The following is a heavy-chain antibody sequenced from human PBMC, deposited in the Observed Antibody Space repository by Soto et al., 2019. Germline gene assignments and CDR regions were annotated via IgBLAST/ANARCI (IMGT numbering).Heavy chain of an antibody. D-gene: IGHD2-15*01. CDR3: ARQAIVTATVRGVYFDP. CDR1: GYSFTRHW. V-gene: IGHV5-51*01. J-gene: IGHJ5*02. Sequence: GESLRISCKADGYSFTRHWIGWVRQVPGRGLEWVAVIYPADSDARYSPSFRGRGTISVDISINTVYLQWRSLKASDTAIDFCARQAIVTATVRGVYFDPWGHGT. CDR2: IYPADSDA.